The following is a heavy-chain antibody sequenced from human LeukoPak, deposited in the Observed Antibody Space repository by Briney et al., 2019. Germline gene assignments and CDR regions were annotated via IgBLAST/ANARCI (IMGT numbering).Heavy chain of an antibody. CDR3: ARENYYDSSGYGKMDY. CDR1: GGSISSYY. Sequence: SETLSLTCTVSGGSISSYYWSWIRQPPGKGLEWIGYIYYSGSTYYNPSLKSRVTISVDTSKNQFSLKLSSVTAADTAVYYCARENYYDSSGYGKMDYWGQGTLVTVSS. J-gene: IGHJ4*02. CDR2: IYYSGST. V-gene: IGHV4-59*12. D-gene: IGHD3-22*01.